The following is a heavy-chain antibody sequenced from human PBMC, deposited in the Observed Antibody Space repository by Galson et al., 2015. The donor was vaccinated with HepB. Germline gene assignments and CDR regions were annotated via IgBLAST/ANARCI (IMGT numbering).Heavy chain of an antibody. D-gene: IGHD6-19*01. CDR1: GFTFSSYG. Sequence: SLRLSCAASGFTFSSYGMHWVRQAPGKGLEWVAFIRYDGSNKYYADSVKGRFTISRDNSKNTLYLQMNSLRAEDTAVYYCAKVSPQWLARHDAFDIWGQGTMVTVSS. CDR2: IRYDGSNK. CDR3: AKVSPQWLARHDAFDI. V-gene: IGHV3-30*02. J-gene: IGHJ3*02.